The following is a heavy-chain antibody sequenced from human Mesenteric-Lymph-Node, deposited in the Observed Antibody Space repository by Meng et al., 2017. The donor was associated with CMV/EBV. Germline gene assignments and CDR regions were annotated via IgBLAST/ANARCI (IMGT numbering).Heavy chain of an antibody. D-gene: IGHD3-10*01. V-gene: IGHV1-24*01. CDR2: CDPEEGGT. CDR1: LTELS. CDR3: ATDSPTYYYGSGRSHAFDI. J-gene: IGHJ3*02. Sequence: LTELSMHLVRQAPGKGREWIGGCDPEEGGTIYAQKFQGRVTMTDDTSTDTADMELSSLSSEDTAVYYCATDSPTYYYGSGRSHAFDIWGQGTMVTVSS.